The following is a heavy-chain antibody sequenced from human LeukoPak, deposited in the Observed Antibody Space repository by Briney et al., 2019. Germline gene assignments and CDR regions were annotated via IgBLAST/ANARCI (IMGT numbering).Heavy chain of an antibody. Sequence: GGSLRLSCAASGFTFSSYWMSWVRQAPGKGLEWVANIKQDGSEKYYVDSVKGRFTISRDNAKNSLYLQMNSLRAEDTAVYYCARDPGGSLSNFDYWSQGTLVTVSS. CDR1: GFTFSSYW. J-gene: IGHJ4*02. CDR2: IKQDGSEK. CDR3: ARDPGGSLSNFDY. D-gene: IGHD1-26*01. V-gene: IGHV3-7*01.